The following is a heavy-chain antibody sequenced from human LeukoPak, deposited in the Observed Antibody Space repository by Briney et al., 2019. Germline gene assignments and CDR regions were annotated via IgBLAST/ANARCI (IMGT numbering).Heavy chain of an antibody. V-gene: IGHV3-21*01. Sequence: GGSLRLSCAASGFTFSSYGMNWVRQAPGKGLEWVSSVSSSSSYIYYADSVKSRFTISRDNAKNSLSPQMNSLRAEDTAVYYCARDQRATASTGSYFDYWGQGTLVTVSS. J-gene: IGHJ4*02. CDR2: VSSSSSYI. D-gene: IGHD1-1*01. CDR3: ARDQRATASTGSYFDY. CDR1: GFTFSSYG.